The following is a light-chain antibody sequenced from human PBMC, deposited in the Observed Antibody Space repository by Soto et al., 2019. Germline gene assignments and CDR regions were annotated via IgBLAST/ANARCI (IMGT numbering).Light chain of an antibody. CDR3: QQFDSFT. J-gene: IGKJ1*01. Sequence: DIQMTQSPSTLSASVGDRVTITCRASRSISTWLAWYQQKPGKGPKLLIYDASSLESGVPSRFSGSGSGTDFTLTIRSLQPDDFANYYCQQFDSFTFGQGTKVQI. CDR2: DAS. V-gene: IGKV1-5*01. CDR1: RSISTW.